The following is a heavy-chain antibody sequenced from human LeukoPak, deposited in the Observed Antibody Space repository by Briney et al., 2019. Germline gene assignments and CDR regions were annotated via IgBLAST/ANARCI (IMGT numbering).Heavy chain of an antibody. CDR1: GYTFTSYG. V-gene: IGHV1-18*01. J-gene: IGHJ4*02. CDR2: ISAYNGYT. CDR3: ARDPVVPAAIDRFDY. Sequence: ASVKVSCKASGYTFTSYGISWVRQAPGQGLEWMGWISAYNGYTNYAQKLQGRVTMTTDTSTSTAYMELRSLRSDDTAVYYCARDPVVPAAIDRFDYWGQGTLVTVSS. D-gene: IGHD2-2*02.